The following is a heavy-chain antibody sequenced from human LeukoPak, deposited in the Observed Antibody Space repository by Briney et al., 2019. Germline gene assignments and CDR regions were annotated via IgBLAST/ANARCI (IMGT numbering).Heavy chain of an antibody. Sequence: GRSLRLSCAASGFTFDDYAMHRVRQAPGKGLEWVSGISWNSGSIGYADSVKGRFTISRDNAKNSLYLQMNSLRAEDTALYYCAKDIAYSSSWSSVFDYWGQGTLVTVSS. CDR2: ISWNSGSI. CDR1: GFTFDDYA. D-gene: IGHD6-13*01. V-gene: IGHV3-9*01. J-gene: IGHJ4*02. CDR3: AKDIAYSSSWSSVFDY.